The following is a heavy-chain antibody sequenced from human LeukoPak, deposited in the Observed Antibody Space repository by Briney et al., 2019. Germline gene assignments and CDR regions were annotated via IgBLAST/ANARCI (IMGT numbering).Heavy chain of an antibody. V-gene: IGHV3-9*01. J-gene: IGHJ3*02. CDR2: ISWNSGSI. Sequence: PGRSLRLSCAASGFTFDDYAMHWVRQAPEKGLEWVSGISWNSGSIGYADSVKGRFTISRDNAKNSLYLQMNSLRAEDTAVYYCAREATGLDAFDIWGQGTMVTVSS. CDR1: GFTFDDYA. CDR3: AREATGLDAFDI.